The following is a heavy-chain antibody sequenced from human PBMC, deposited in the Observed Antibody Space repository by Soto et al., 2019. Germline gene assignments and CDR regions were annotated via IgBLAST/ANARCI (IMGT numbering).Heavy chain of an antibody. CDR2: IYYSGST. CDR1: GGSISSSSYY. J-gene: IGHJ6*03. D-gene: IGHD2-15*01. CDR3: ARQGYCSGGSCYSSHYYYYMDV. Sequence: SETLSLTCTVSGGSISSSSYYWGWIRQPPGKGLEWIGSIYYSGSTYYNPSLKSRVTISVDTSKNQFFLKLSSVTAADTAVYYCARQGYCSGGSCYSSHYYYYMDVWGKGTTVTVSS. V-gene: IGHV4-39*01.